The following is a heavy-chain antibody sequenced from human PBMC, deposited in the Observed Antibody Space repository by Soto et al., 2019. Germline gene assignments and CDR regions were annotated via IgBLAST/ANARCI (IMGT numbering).Heavy chain of an antibody. CDR1: GFPFRSYG. J-gene: IGHJ6*02. CDR3: AREGAASYDFWSGYLRPPSDGKNGMDV. D-gene: IGHD3-3*01. V-gene: IGHV3-33*01. Sequence: GGSLRLSCEGSGFPFRSYGIQFFRHAPFKGLEWLVLIWNDGSHAYYADSVKGRFTISRDNSKNTVLLQVSNLRAEDTAVYYCAREGAASYDFWSGYLRPPSDGKNGMDVWGQGTTVTVSS. CDR2: IWNDGSHA.